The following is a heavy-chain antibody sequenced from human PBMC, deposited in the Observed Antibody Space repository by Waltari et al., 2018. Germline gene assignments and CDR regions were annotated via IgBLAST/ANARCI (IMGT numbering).Heavy chain of an antibody. D-gene: IGHD1-26*01. CDR3: ARDFEYTGSYGAFDM. V-gene: IGHV3-7*01. CDR2: INQDGSDK. J-gene: IGHJ3*02. Sequence: VQLVESGGGLVQPGGSLRLSCGASGFTFSRYWLSWVRQAPGRGLEGGANINQDGSDKYYVDSVKGRFTISRDNAKDSLYLQMNGLRAEDTAIYYCARDFEYTGSYGAFDMWGQGTMVTGSS. CDR1: GFTFSRYW.